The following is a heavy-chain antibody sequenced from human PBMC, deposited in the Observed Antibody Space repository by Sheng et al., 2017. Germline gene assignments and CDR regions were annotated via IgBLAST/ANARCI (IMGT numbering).Heavy chain of an antibody. CDR3: ARDPHDSSGYYHSGRFDP. J-gene: IGHJ5*02. D-gene: IGHD3-22*01. CDR2: ISAYNGNT. CDR1: GYTFTSYG. Sequence: QVQLVQSGAEVKKPGASVKVSCKASGYTFTSYGISWVRQAPGQGLEWMGWISAYNGNTNYAQKLQGRVTMTTDTSTSTAYMELRSLRSDDTAVYYCARDPHDSSGYYHSGRFDPWGRGNPWSPSPQ. V-gene: IGHV1-18*01.